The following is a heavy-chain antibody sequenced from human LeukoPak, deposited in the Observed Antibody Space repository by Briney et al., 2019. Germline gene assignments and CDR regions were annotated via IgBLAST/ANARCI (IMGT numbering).Heavy chain of an antibody. CDR3: ARKMKTGDRVGTFDI. Sequence: PGGSLRLSCAASGFTFDDYAMNWVRQAPMKGLEWVSSIGTDGSYIYYADSVQGRFTISRDNAKNSLYLQMNSLTAEDTAVYYCARKMKTGDRVGTFDIWGQGTMVTVSS. CDR1: GFTFDDYA. D-gene: IGHD1-1*01. V-gene: IGHV3-21*01. J-gene: IGHJ3*02. CDR2: IGTDGSYI.